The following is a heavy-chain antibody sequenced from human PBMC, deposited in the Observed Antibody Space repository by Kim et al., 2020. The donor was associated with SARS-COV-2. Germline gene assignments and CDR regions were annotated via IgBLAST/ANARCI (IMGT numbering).Heavy chain of an antibody. D-gene: IGHD1-26*01. V-gene: IGHV3-11*01. Sequence: GGSLRLSCAASGFTFSDYYMNWIRQAPGKGLEWVSDISSSGSTIYYADSIKGRFTISRDSAKNSLYLQMNSLRAEDTAIYYCARGVGATRGWFDYWGQGTLVTVSS. CDR3: ARGVGATRGWFDY. CDR1: GFTFSDYY. CDR2: ISSSGSTI. J-gene: IGHJ4*02.